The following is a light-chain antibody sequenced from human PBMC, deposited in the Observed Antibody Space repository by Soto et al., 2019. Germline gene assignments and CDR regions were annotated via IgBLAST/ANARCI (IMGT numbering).Light chain of an antibody. CDR3: QQRNHCPWT. V-gene: IGKV3-11*01. Sequence: EIVLTQSPATLSLSPGERATLSCRASQSVSSYLAWYQQKPGQPPRLLIYDASNRATGTPARFSGSGSGTIFTLTISSLEPEAFAVYHWQQRNHCPWTFGQGSKV. J-gene: IGKJ1*01. CDR2: DAS. CDR1: QSVSSY.